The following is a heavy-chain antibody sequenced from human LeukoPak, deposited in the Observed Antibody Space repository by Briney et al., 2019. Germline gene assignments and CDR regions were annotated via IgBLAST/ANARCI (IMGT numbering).Heavy chain of an antibody. Sequence: GGSLRLSCAASGFTFSSYSMNWVRQAPGKGLEWVSSISSSSSYIYYADSVKGRFTISRDNAKNSLYLQMNSLRAEDTAVYYCAGGYLLPGYFDYWGQGTLVTVSS. D-gene: IGHD5-12*01. V-gene: IGHV3-21*01. J-gene: IGHJ4*02. CDR3: AGGYLLPGYFDY. CDR1: GFTFSSYS. CDR2: ISSSSSYI.